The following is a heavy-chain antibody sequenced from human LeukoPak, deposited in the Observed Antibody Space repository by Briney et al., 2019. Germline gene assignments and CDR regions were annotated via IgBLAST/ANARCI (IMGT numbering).Heavy chain of an antibody. CDR1: GGSISSNDYY. V-gene: IGHV4-30-4*01. Sequence: PSETLSLTCTVSGGSISSNDYYWSWIRQPPGKGLEWIGYIYYSGSTSYNPSLKSRVTISVDTSKNHFSLRLSSVTAADTAVYYCARDRGYYDSSGYYSWGQGTLVTVSS. D-gene: IGHD3-22*01. J-gene: IGHJ5*02. CDR2: IYYSGST. CDR3: ARDRGYYDSSGYYS.